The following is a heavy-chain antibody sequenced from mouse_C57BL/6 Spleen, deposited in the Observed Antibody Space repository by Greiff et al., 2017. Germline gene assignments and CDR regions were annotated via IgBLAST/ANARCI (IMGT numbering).Heavy chain of an antibody. Sequence: QVQLQQPGAELVRPGSSVKLSCKASGYTFTSYWIGNIDPSDSETHYNQKFKDKATLTVDKSSSTAYMQLSSLISEDSAVYYCARRSYYGNWYFDVWGTGTTVTVSS. CDR3: ARRSYYGNWYFDV. V-gene: IGHV1-52*01. CDR2: IDPSDSET. J-gene: IGHJ1*03. D-gene: IGHD2-1*01. CDR1: GYTFTSYW.